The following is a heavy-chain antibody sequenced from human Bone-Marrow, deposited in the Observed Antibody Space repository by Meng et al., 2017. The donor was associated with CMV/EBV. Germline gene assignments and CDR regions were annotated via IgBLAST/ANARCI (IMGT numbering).Heavy chain of an antibody. J-gene: IGHJ6*02. D-gene: IGHD5-24*01. Sequence: GGSLRLSCAASGFTFSDYDMNWVRQAPGKGLEWVSSISGSSEYIYHADSVKGRFTISRDNTKNSLYLQTNSLRAEDTALYYCARVHKWLQSRGYYYGLDVWGQGTTVTVSS. CDR3: ARVHKWLQSRGYYYGLDV. CDR2: ISGSSEYI. V-gene: IGHV3-21*06. CDR1: GFTFSDYD.